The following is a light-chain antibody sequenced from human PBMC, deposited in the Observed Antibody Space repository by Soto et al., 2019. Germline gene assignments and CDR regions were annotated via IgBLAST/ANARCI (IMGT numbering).Light chain of an antibody. Sequence: DIVLTQSPGPLSLSPGERAALSCTASQSLSSYLAWYQQKRGQAPRLLIYDASNRATGIPARFSGSGSGTDCTLTISSLEPEDVAVYYCQQYARPPYAFGQGTKVDIK. CDR2: DAS. CDR1: QSLSSY. J-gene: IGKJ2*01. V-gene: IGKV3-11*01. CDR3: QQYARPPYA.